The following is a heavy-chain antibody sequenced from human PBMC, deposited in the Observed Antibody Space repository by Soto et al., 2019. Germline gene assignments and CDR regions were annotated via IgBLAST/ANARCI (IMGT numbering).Heavy chain of an antibody. CDR2: ISYDGSVK. CDR3: AKGVGLYNSRTEY. Sequence: QVQLVESGGGVVQPGRSLRLSCAASGFTFSSYGMHWVRQAPGKGLEWVAAISYDGSVKYYADSVKGRFTISRDNSKNTLSLQMSSLRAEDTAVYYCAKGVGLYNSRTEYWGQGTLVTVSS. CDR1: GFTFSSYG. V-gene: IGHV3-30*18. J-gene: IGHJ4*02. D-gene: IGHD6-13*01.